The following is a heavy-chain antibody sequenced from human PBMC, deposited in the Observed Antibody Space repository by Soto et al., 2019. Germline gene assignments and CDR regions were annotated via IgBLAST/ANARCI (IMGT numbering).Heavy chain of an antibody. CDR2: ISPYNGNT. CDR3: ARERYHRRPYDY. CDR1: GYSFSTYG. V-gene: IGHV1-18*01. D-gene: IGHD1-20*01. J-gene: IGHJ4*02. Sequence: QVQLVQSGAEVKKPGASVKVSCKASGYSFSTYGISWVRQARGQGLEWMGWISPYNGNTNYAQSLQGRLTVTTDTSTSIAYMELTSLTADVTARSCGARERYHRRPYDYWGQGTLVTVSS.